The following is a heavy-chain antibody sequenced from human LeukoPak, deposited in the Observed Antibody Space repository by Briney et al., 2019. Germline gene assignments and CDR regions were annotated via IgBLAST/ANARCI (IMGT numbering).Heavy chain of an antibody. CDR1: GFTFSSYG. J-gene: IGHJ4*02. CDR3: ARGIIAVAGTGSLDY. D-gene: IGHD6-19*01. V-gene: IGHV3-33*08. CDR2: IWYDGSNK. Sequence: GRSLRLSCAASGFTFSSYGMHWVRQAPGKGLEWGAVIWYDGSNKYYADSVKGRFTISRDNSKNTLYLQMNSLRAEDTAVYYCARGIIAVAGTGSLDYWGQGTLVTVSS.